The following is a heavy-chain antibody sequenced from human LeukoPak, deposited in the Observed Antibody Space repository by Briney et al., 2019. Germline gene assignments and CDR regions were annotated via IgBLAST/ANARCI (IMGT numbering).Heavy chain of an antibody. CDR1: GYTFINYW. J-gene: IGHJ3*02. CDR3: ARRGSLTSDAVDI. V-gene: IGHV5-51*01. Sequence: GEPLKISCKASGYTFINYWVGWVRQMPGKGLEWMGIIYPGDSNTRYRTSFEGQVLISADKSISTVYLHWGSLKASDTAMYFCARRGSLTSDAVDIWGQGTLVSV. CDR2: IYPGDSNT. D-gene: IGHD3-9*01.